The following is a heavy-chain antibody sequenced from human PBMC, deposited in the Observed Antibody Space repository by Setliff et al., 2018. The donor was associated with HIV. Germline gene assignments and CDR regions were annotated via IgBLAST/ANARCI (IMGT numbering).Heavy chain of an antibody. CDR2: IYNTGSS. J-gene: IGHJ4*02. CDR3: ARFALGSRMDYFDY. CDR1: GGSISSHY. Sequence: PSETLSLTCTVSGGSISSHYWSWIRQPPGKGLEWIAYIYNTGSSNYNPSRKGRVTISIDTSKNQFSLKLNSVTAADTAVYYCARFALGSRMDYFDYWGQGTLVTVSS. V-gene: IGHV4-59*11. D-gene: IGHD3-10*01.